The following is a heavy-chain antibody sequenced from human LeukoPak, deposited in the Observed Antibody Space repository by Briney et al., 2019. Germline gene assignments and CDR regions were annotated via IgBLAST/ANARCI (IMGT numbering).Heavy chain of an antibody. D-gene: IGHD6-13*01. CDR3: ARMSGIAAADLVDY. J-gene: IGHJ4*02. CDR1: GFTFSSYE. CDR2: ISRSGSTI. V-gene: IGHV3-48*03. Sequence: PGGSLRLSCAASGFTFSSYEMNWVRQAPGKGLEWVSYISRSGSTIYYADSVKGRFTISRDNAKNSLYLQMNSLRAEDTAVYYCARMSGIAAADLVDYWGQGTLVTVSS.